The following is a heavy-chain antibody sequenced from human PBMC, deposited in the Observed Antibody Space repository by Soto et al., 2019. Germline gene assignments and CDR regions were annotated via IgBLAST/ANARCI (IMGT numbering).Heavy chain of an antibody. D-gene: IGHD6-19*01. CDR3: AGGARLAGTYY. V-gene: IGHV4-59*01. CDR2: IYYSGST. CDR1: GGSISSYY. J-gene: IGHJ4*02. Sequence: SVTLSLTCTVSGGSISSYYWSWIRQPPGKGLEWIGYIYYSGSTNYNPSLKSRVTISVDTSKNQFSLKLSSVTAADTAVYYCAGGARLAGTYYWGQGTLVTVSS.